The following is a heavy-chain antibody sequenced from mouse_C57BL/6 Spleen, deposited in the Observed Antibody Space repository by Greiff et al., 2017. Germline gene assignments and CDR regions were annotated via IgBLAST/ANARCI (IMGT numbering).Heavy chain of an antibody. D-gene: IGHD2-3*01. V-gene: IGHV1-82*01. CDR2: IYPGDGDP. CDR1: GYAFSSSW. J-gene: IGHJ1*03. CDR3: ARGASYDGYWYFDV. Sequence: QVQLQQSGPELVKPGASVKISCKASGYAFSSSWMNWVKQRPGKGLEWIGRIYPGDGDPNYNGKFKGKATLTADKSSSTAYMQLSSLTSEDSAVYFCARGASYDGYWYFDVWGTGTTVTVSS.